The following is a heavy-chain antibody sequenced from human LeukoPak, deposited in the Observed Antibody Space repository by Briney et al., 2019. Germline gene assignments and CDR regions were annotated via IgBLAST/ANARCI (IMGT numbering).Heavy chain of an antibody. CDR1: GYSFTSHW. Sequence: GESLKISCKGSGYSFTSHWIAWVRQMPGKGLEWMGIIYPGDSDTRYSPSFQGQVTTSVDKSISTAYVQWSSLKASDTAMYYCARRSGYSSSWYYFDYWGQGTLVTVSS. D-gene: IGHD6-13*01. CDR3: ARRSGYSSSWYYFDY. CDR2: IYPGDSDT. J-gene: IGHJ4*02. V-gene: IGHV5-51*01.